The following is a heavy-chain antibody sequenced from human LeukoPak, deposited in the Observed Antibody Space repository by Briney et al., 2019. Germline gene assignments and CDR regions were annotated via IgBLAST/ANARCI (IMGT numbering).Heavy chain of an antibody. D-gene: IGHD3-10*01. Sequence: SETLSLTCTVSGGSISSGDYYWSWIRQPPGKGLEWIGYIYYSGSTYYNPSLKSRVTISVDTSKNQFSLKLSSVTAADTAVYYCARRVYGSGSYSWFDPWGQGTLVTVSS. CDR1: GGSISSGDYY. CDR3: ARRVYGSGSYSWFDP. J-gene: IGHJ5*02. V-gene: IGHV4-30-4*01. CDR2: IYYSGST.